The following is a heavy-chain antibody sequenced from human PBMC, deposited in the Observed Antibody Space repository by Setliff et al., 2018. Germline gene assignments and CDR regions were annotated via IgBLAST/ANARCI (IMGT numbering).Heavy chain of an antibody. CDR1: GFTVSSNY. CDR2: IYSGGST. V-gene: IGHV3-66*01. J-gene: IGHJ6*02. D-gene: IGHD6-13*01. CDR3: ARDKGSAAAGTAYYYGMDA. Sequence: GGSLRLSCAASGFTVSSNYMSWVRQAPGKGLEWVSVIYSGGSTYYADSVKGRFTISRDNSKNTLYLQMNSLRAEDTAVYYCARDKGSAAAGTAYYYGMDAWGQGTTVTVSS.